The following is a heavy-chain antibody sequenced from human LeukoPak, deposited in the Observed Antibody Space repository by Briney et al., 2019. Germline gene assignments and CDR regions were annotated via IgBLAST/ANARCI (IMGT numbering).Heavy chain of an antibody. CDR3: ASLDGSGSEGAFDI. CDR2: FDPEDGET. CDR1: GYTLTELS. V-gene: IGHV1-24*01. J-gene: IGHJ3*02. D-gene: IGHD3-10*01. Sequence: ASVNVSCKVSGYTLTELSMHWVRQAPGKGLEWMGGFDPEDGETIYAQKFQGRVTITADKSTSTAYMELSSLRSEDTAVYYCASLDGSGSEGAFDIWGQGTMVTVSS.